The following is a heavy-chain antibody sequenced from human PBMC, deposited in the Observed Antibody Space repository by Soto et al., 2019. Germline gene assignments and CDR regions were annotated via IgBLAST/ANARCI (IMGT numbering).Heavy chain of an antibody. J-gene: IGHJ5*02. V-gene: IGHV4-61*01. Sequence: QVQLQESGPGLVKPSETQSITCTVSGGSVSSGSYYWSWIRQPPGKGLEWIGYIYYSGSTNYNTSLKSRVTISVDTSKNQFSLKLSSVSAADTAVYYCARENYDILTGYYFSWFDPWGQGTLVTVSS. CDR3: ARENYDILTGYYFSWFDP. CDR2: IYYSGST. D-gene: IGHD3-9*01. CDR1: GGSVSSGSYY.